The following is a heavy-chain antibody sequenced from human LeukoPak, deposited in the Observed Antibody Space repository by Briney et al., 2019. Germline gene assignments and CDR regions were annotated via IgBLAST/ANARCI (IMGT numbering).Heavy chain of an antibody. Sequence: ASVKVSCKASGFTFTRYYMHWVRQAPAQGLEWMGIINPSGGSTSYAQKFQGRVTMTRDTSTSTVYMELSSLRSEDTAVYYCARGNYDFLTGYYHYYFDYRGQGTLVTVSS. D-gene: IGHD3-9*01. CDR2: INPSGGST. CDR1: GFTFTRYY. J-gene: IGHJ4*02. V-gene: IGHV1-46*01. CDR3: ARGNYDFLTGYYHYYFDY.